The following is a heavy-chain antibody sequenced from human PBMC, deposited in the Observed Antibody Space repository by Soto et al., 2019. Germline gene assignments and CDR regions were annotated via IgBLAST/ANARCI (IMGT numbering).Heavy chain of an antibody. CDR1: GYQFTGSY. CDR3: ARQYCSGTSCYWYFDF. V-gene: IGHV1-2*02. J-gene: IGHJ4*02. D-gene: IGHD2-2*01. CDR2: INPDTGST. Sequence: QVRLVQSGADVQRPGASMNISCQASGYQFTGSYLHWVRRAPGHGLQWMGMINPDTGSTTYVETFQERVTMTTDKSAGTVFLGLGRLTSDDTATYYCARQYCSGTSCYWYFDFWGQGTFVSVSS.